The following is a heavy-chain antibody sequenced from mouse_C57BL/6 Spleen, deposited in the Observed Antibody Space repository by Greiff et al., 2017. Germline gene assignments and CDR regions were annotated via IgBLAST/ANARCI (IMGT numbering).Heavy chain of an antibody. Sequence: EVMLVESGGGLVKPGGSLKLSCAASGFTFSSYAMSWVRQTPEKRLEWVATISDGGSYTYYPDNVKGRFTISRDNAKNNLYLQMSHLKSEDTAMYYWVGRWAYWGQGTLVTVSA. CDR1: GFTFSSYA. V-gene: IGHV5-4*03. J-gene: IGHJ3*01. CDR3: VGRWAY. CDR2: ISDGGSYT.